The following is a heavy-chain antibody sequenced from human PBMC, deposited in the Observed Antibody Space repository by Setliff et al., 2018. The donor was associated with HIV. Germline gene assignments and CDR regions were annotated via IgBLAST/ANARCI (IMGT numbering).Heavy chain of an antibody. D-gene: IGHD3-16*01. V-gene: IGHV4-39*07. CDR3: ARSVGGAPRSPYYFDY. J-gene: IGHJ4*02. CDR2: ISNRGTT. Sequence: SETLSLTCSVSGASVSSRSFFWGWVRQSPGKGPEWIGSISNRGTTYDNPYLKSRVIVSIDTSKDQFSLNTLHVSPADTAVYPCARSVGGAPRSPYYFDYWGLGWLVTVSS. CDR1: GASVSSRSFF.